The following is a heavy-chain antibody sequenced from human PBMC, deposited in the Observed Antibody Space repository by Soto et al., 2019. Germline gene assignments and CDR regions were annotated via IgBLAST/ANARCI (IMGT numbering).Heavy chain of an antibody. J-gene: IGHJ4*02. CDR2: ISFTGST. D-gene: IGHD5-12*01. CDR1: GDSVISSPYY. CDR3: ARRTLQGCFSGYGGTRGCDY. Sequence: QLQLQESGPGLVKPSETLSLTCSVSGDSVISSPYYWGWIRQPPGKGLEWIATISFTGSTYYNPSLKRRVTISVDSSNIQFTLKLSHVTAADTAVYYCARRTLQGCFSGYGGTRGCDYWGQGTLVNVFS. V-gene: IGHV4-39*01.